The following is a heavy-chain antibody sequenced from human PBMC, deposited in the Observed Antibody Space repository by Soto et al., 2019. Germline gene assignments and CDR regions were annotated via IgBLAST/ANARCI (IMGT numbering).Heavy chain of an antibody. D-gene: IGHD6-13*01. CDR3: ARDESSSMYYFAY. CDR2: ISGSGGST. CDR1: GFTFSSKS. J-gene: IGHJ4*01. V-gene: IGHV3-23*01. Sequence: EVQLLESGGGLVQAGGFLRLSCAASGFTFSSKSMSWVRQPPGKGLEWVSGISGSGGSTYYADSVKGRFTISRDNSKNTVFLLLNSLTVEDTAVYFCARDESSSMYYFAYWGHGTLVTVSS.